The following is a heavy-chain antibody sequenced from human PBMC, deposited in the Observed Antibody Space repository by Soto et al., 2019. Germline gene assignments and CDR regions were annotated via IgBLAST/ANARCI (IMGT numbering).Heavy chain of an antibody. V-gene: IGHV2-5*02. CDR1: GFSLSTTGVG. CDR2: IYWDDDK. J-gene: IGHJ4*02. D-gene: IGHD2-2*01. Sequence: QITLKESGPTLVKPTQTLTLTCTFSGFSLSTTGVGVGWIRQPPGKALEWLAIIYWDDDKRYSPSLKRRLTITQDTSNNQVVLTMTNMDPVDTATYYFALESRRFFDCWGQGTLVTVSS. CDR3: ALESRRFFDC.